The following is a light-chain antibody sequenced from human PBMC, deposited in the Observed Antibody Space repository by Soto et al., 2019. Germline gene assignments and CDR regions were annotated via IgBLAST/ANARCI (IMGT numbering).Light chain of an antibody. Sequence: DIQMTQSPSSLSAFVGDSVTFTCRASQGISNYLAWYHQKPGKFPKLLVYAASTLQSGVPSRFTGSGSGTEFTLTIRSLQPEDVGTYYCQHYHSPPFTFGPGTKLEIK. V-gene: IGKV1-27*01. J-gene: IGKJ3*01. CDR1: QGISNY. CDR3: QHYHSPPFT. CDR2: AAS.